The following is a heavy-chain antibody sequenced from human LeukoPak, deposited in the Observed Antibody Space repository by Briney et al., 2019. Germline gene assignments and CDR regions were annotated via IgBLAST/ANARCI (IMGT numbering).Heavy chain of an antibody. Sequence: GGSLRLSCAASGFTFSSYWMSWVRQAPGKGLEWVANIKQDGSEKYYADSVKGRFTISRDNAKNSLYLQMNSLRAEDTAVYYCARADYGYYYYGMDVWGQGTTVTVSS. D-gene: IGHD4-17*01. CDR2: IKQDGSEK. J-gene: IGHJ6*02. CDR3: ARADYGYYYYGMDV. CDR1: GFTFSSYW. V-gene: IGHV3-7*04.